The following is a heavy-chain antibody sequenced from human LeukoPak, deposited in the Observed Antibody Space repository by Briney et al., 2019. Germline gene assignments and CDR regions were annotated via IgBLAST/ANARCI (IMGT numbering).Heavy chain of an antibody. Sequence: GGSLRLSCAASGFTFSSHAMSWVRQAPGKGLEWVSAISGSGGSTYYADSVKGRFTISRDNSKNTLYLQMNSLRAEDTAVYYCAKSARWLQFIGYYFDYWGQGTLVTVSS. CDR1: GFTFSSHA. CDR3: AKSARWLQFIGYYFDY. V-gene: IGHV3-23*01. CDR2: ISGSGGST. J-gene: IGHJ4*02. D-gene: IGHD5-24*01.